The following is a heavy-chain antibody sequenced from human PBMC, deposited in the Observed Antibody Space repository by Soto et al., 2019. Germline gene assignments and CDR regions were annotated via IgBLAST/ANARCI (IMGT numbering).Heavy chain of an antibody. CDR1: GGSISSSNW. J-gene: IGHJ4*02. CDR2: IYHSGST. CDR3: ARILPDRPYNRYYFDY. V-gene: IGHV4-4*02. D-gene: IGHD1-20*01. Sequence: PSETLSLTCAVSGGSISSSNWWSWVRQPPGKGLEWIGEIYHSGSTNYNPSLKSRVTISVDKSKNQFPLKLSSVTAADTAVYYCARILPDRPYNRYYFDYWGQGTLVTVSS.